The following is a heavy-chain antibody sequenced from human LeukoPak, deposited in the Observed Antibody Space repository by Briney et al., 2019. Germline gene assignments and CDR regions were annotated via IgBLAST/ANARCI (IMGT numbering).Heavy chain of an antibody. CDR2: INHSGST. CDR1: GGSFSGYY. Sequence: PSETLSLTCAVYGGSFSGYYWSGIRQPPGKGLEWIGEINHSGSTNYNPSPKSRVTISVDTSKNQFSLKLSSVTAADTAVYYCARGGGGIERSWYLFFGYWGQGTLVTVSS. D-gene: IGHD6-13*01. CDR3: ARGGGGIERSWYLFFGY. V-gene: IGHV4-34*01. J-gene: IGHJ4*02.